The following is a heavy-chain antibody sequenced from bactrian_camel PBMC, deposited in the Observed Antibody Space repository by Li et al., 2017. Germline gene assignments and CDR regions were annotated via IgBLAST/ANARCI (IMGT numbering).Heavy chain of an antibody. CDR1: GFTFSGTD. CDR3: VRSYIVVVVTAPRSDEYNY. V-gene: IGHV3S7*01. CDR2: IYSDGSAT. J-gene: IGHJ4*01. D-gene: IGHD2*01. Sequence: HVQLVESGGDLVQPGGSLRLSCAASGFTFSGTDMTWVRQAPGKGLEWVSSIYSDGSATYYADSVKGRFTISRDNAKNTVYLQMNSLKFEDTAVYYCVRSYIVVVVTAPRSDEYNYWGQGTQVTVS.